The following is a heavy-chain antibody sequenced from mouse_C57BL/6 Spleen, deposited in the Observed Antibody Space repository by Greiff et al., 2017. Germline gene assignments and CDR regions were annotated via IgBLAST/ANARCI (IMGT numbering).Heavy chain of an antibody. Sequence: QVQLKESGAELVRPGASVTLSCKASGYTFTDYEMHWVKQTPVHGLEWIGAIDPETCGTAYNQKFKGKAILTADKSSSTAYMELRSLTSEDSAVYYCTRGSGAYAMDYWGQGTSVTVSS. D-gene: IGHD3-1*01. CDR2: IDPETCGT. CDR3: TRGSGAYAMDY. CDR1: GYTFTDYE. V-gene: IGHV1-15*01. J-gene: IGHJ4*01.